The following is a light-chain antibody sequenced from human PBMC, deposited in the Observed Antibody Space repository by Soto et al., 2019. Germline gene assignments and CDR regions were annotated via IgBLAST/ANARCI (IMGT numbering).Light chain of an antibody. V-gene: IGKV3-20*01. CDR2: GAS. CDR1: QSVSSSY. Sequence: EIVLTQSPGTLSLSPGERATLYCRASQSVSSSYLAWYQQKPDQAPRLLIYGASSRATGIPDRFSGSGSGTDFTLTISRLEPEDFAVYYCQQYGSSPETFGQGTKVDIK. J-gene: IGKJ1*01. CDR3: QQYGSSPET.